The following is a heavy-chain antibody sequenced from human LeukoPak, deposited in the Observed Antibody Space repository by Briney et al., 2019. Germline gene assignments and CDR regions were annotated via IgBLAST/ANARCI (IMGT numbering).Heavy chain of an antibody. CDR3: ARGTYSSSWFHY. D-gene: IGHD6-13*01. CDR2: IYYSGST. V-gene: IGHV4-59*01. CDR1: GGSISSYY. J-gene: IGHJ4*02. Sequence: SETLSLTCTVSGGSISSYYWSWIRQPPGKGLEWIGYIYYSGSTNYNPSLKSRVTISVDTSKSQFSLKLSSVTAADTAVYYCARGTYSSSWFHYWGQGTLVTVSS.